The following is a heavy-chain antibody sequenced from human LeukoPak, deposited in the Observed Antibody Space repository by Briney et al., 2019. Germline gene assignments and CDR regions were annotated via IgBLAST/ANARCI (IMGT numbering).Heavy chain of an antibody. CDR3: AKSTSIAVAVFFDY. Sequence: GGSLRLSCAASGFTFSSYAMSWVRQAPGKGLEWVSAISGNGGSTYYADSVKGRFTISRDNSKNTLYLQMNSLRAEDTAVYYCAKSTSIAVAVFFDYWGQGTLVTVSS. V-gene: IGHV3-23*01. J-gene: IGHJ4*02. CDR1: GFTFSSYA. CDR2: ISGNGGST. D-gene: IGHD6-19*01.